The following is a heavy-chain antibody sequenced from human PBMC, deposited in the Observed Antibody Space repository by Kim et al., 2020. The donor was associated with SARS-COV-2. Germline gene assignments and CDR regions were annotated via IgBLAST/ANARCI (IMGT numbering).Heavy chain of an antibody. CDR2: IKSKTDGGTT. Sequence: GGSLRLSCAASGFTFCNAWMSWVRQAPGKGLEWVGRIKSKTDGGTTDYAAPVKGRFTISRDDSKNTLYLQMNSLKTEDTAVYYCTTQGFLEWLLMFDYWGQGTLVTVSS. CDR3: TTQGFLEWLLMFDY. J-gene: IGHJ4*02. D-gene: IGHD3-3*01. V-gene: IGHV3-15*01. CDR1: GFTFCNAW.